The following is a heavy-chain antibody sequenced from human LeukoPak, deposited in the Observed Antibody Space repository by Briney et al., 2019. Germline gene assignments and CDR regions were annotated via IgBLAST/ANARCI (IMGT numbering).Heavy chain of an antibody. Sequence: GGSLRLSCAASGFTFSSYDMHWVRQATGKGLEWVSAIRSIGDRFYSGSVKGRFTISRENAKNTFYLEMNSLRVGDTAVYYCARLYSSGRYANAFDTWGQGTVVTVSS. J-gene: IGHJ3*02. D-gene: IGHD6-19*01. CDR2: IRSIGDR. V-gene: IGHV3-13*01. CDR1: GFTFSSYD. CDR3: ARLYSSGRYANAFDT.